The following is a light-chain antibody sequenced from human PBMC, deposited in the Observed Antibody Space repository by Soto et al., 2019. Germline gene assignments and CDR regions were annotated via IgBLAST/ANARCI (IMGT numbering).Light chain of an antibody. CDR1: QSITTF. J-gene: IGKJ2*01. CDR2: DAS. CDR3: QQYSTYPYI. V-gene: IGKV1-5*01. Sequence: DIQMTQSPSSLSASVGDRVSITCRASQSITTFLAWYQQKPGKAPQILIYDASKLEPGVPSRFSGGGLGTEFSLNITSLQPDDFATYYCQQYSTYPYIFGQGTKVDIK.